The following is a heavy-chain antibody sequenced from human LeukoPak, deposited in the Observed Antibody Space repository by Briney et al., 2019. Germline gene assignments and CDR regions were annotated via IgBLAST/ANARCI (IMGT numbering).Heavy chain of an antibody. D-gene: IGHD6-19*01. Sequence: SETLSLTCTVSGGSISSYYWSWIRQPPGKGLEWIGYIYYSGSTYYNPSLKSRVTISVDTSKNQFSLKLSSVTAADTAVYYCARPAVAGTNLVAFDIWGQGTMVTVSS. CDR1: GGSISSYY. CDR3: ARPAVAGTNLVAFDI. J-gene: IGHJ3*02. V-gene: IGHV4-59*08. CDR2: IYYSGST.